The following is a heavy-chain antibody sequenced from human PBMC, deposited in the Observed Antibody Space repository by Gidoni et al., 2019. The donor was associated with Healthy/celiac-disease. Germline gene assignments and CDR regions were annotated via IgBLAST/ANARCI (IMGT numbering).Heavy chain of an antibody. Sequence: QVQLVKSGAEVKKPGAAVKVSCKASGGTFSSYAISWVRQAPGQGLEWMGGIIPIFGTANYAQKFQGRVTITADESTSTAYMELSSLRSEDTAVYYCARSRRDGYSWGFDYWGQGTLVTVSS. CDR3: ARSRRDGYSWGFDY. CDR1: GGTFSSYA. CDR2: IIPIFGTA. V-gene: IGHV1-69*01. J-gene: IGHJ4*02. D-gene: IGHD5-18*01.